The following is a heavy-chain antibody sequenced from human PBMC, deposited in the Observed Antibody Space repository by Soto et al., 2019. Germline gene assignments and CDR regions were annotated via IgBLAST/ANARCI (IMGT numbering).Heavy chain of an antibody. D-gene: IGHD2-2*01. CDR2: LKSKTDGGTT. Sequence: EVQLVESGGGLVKPGGSLRLSCAASGFSFNDAWMNWVRQAPGKGLEWVGRLKSKTDGGTTDYAAPVKVRFTMSRDDSKTMLFLKMNCMEIEDTAVYYCPTDLMSYPYAFDIWGQGPMVTVSS. CDR1: GFSFNDAW. J-gene: IGHJ3*02. V-gene: IGHV3-15*07. CDR3: PTDLMSYPYAFDI.